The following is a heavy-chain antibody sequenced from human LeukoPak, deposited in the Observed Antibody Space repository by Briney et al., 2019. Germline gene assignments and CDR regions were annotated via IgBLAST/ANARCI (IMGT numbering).Heavy chain of an antibody. D-gene: IGHD3-10*01. J-gene: IGHJ4*02. V-gene: IGHV4-59*12. CDR2: IYYSGST. Sequence: TSETLSLTCTASGASISSYYWSWIRQPPGKGLEWIGYIYYSGSTNYNPSLKSRVTISVDTSKNQFSLKLSSVTAADTAVYYCARDAHYYSSGSYYRAFDYWGQGTLVTVSS. CDR1: GASISSYY. CDR3: ARDAHYYSSGSYYRAFDY.